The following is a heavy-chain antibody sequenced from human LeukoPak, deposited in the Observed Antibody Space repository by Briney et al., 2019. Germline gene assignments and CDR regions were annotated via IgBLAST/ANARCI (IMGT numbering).Heavy chain of an antibody. CDR2: IYYSGTT. Sequence: SETLSLTCDVSGGSISITSYYWAWIRQPPGKGLEWIGYIYYSGTTYYNPSLKSRVTISVDTSKNQFSLKLSSVTAADTAVYYCARRRLVARRSDAFDVWGQGTMVSVSS. D-gene: IGHD6-6*01. V-gene: IGHV4-39*01. CDR1: GGSISITSYY. CDR3: ARRRLVARRSDAFDV. J-gene: IGHJ3*01.